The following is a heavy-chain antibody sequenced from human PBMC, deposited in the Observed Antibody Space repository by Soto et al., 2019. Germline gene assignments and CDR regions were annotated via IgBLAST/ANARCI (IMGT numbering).Heavy chain of an antibody. CDR1: GGSFSGYY. CDR3: ARDNNWNDYSFDY. CDR2: INHSGST. Sequence: SETLSLTCAVYGGSFSGYYWSWIRQPPGKGLEWIGEINHSGSTNYNPSLKSRVTISVDTSKNQFSLKLSSVTAADTAVYYCARDNNWNDYSFDYWGQGTLVTVSS. J-gene: IGHJ4*02. D-gene: IGHD1-1*01. V-gene: IGHV4-34*01.